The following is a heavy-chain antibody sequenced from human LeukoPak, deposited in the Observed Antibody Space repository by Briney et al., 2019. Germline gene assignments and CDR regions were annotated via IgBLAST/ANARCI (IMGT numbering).Heavy chain of an antibody. J-gene: IGHJ4*02. CDR1: GYTFTGYY. V-gene: IGHV1-2*02. CDR3: ARVDYYDSSGYYYGIDY. D-gene: IGHD3-22*01. Sequence: GASVKVSCKASGYTFTGYYMHWLRQAPGQGLEWMGWINPNSGGTNYAQKFQGRVTMTRDTSISTAYMELSRLRSDDTAVYYCARVDYYDSSGYYYGIDYWGQGTLVTVSS. CDR2: INPNSGGT.